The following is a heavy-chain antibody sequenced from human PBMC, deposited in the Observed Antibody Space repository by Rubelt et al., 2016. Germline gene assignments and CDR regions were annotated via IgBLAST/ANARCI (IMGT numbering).Heavy chain of an antibody. CDR3: ARDPMAVAGFPDY. J-gene: IGHJ4*02. D-gene: IGHD6-19*01. V-gene: IGHV1-18*01. Sequence: QVQLVQSGAEVKKPGASVKVSCKASGYTFINYGISWVRQAPGQGLEWMGWIHAYTGNTNSAQKVQGRVAVTTDTSTGTAYMELRSLRSDDTAVYYCARDPMAVAGFPDYWGQGTLVTVSS. CDR2: IHAYTGNT. CDR1: GYTFINYG.